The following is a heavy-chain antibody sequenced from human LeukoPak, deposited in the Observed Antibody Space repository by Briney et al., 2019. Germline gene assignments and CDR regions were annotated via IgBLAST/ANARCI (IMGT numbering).Heavy chain of an antibody. D-gene: IGHD1-26*01. CDR2: ISGSGGST. CDR1: GFTFSTFD. V-gene: IGHV3-23*01. Sequence: GGSLRLSCAASGFTFSTFDMSWVRQAPGKGLEWVSGISGSGGSTYYADSVKGRFTISRDNSKNTLYLQMNTLRVEDTAVYYCAREGHSGSYFYWGQGTLVTVSS. J-gene: IGHJ4*02. CDR3: AREGHSGSYFY.